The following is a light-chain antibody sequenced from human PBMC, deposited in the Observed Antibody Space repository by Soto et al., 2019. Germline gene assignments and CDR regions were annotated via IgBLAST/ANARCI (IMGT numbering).Light chain of an antibody. J-gene: IGLJ1*01. CDR1: SSDVGAYNY. CDR2: DVS. V-gene: IGLV2-11*01. CDR3: CSHAGSYTYV. Sequence: QSALTQPRSVSGSPGQSVTISCTGTSSDVGAYNYVSWYQQHPGKAPKVMIYDVSKRPSGVPDRFSGSKSGNTASLTISGLHAEDDADYYCCSHAGSYTYVFGTGTKLTVL.